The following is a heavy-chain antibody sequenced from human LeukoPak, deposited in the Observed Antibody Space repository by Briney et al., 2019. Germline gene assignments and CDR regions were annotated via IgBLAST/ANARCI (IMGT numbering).Heavy chain of an antibody. V-gene: IGHV3-23*01. CDR2: ISGSGGST. D-gene: IGHD3-3*01. J-gene: IGHJ4*02. CDR3: AKSPLRFLEWLFFDY. Sequence: PGGSLRLSCAASGFTFSSYAMSWVRQAPGKGLEWVSAISGSGGSTYYADSVKGRFTISRDNSKNTLYLQMNSLRAEDTAVYCCAKSPLRFLEWLFFDYWGQGTLVTVSS. CDR1: GFTFSSYA.